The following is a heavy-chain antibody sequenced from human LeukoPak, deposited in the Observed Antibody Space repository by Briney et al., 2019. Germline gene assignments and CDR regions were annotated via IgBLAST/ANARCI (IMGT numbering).Heavy chain of an antibody. CDR2: INPSGGST. J-gene: IGHJ4*02. CDR3: ARDYHGSGSLTTFDY. D-gene: IGHD3-10*01. Sequence: GASLKVSCKASGYTFTSYYMHWVRQAPGQGLEWMGIINPSGGSTSYAQKFQGRVTLTRDTSTSTVYMELSSLTSQDTAVYYCARDYHGSGSLTTFDYWGQGTLVTVSS. CDR1: GYTFTSYY. V-gene: IGHV1-46*01.